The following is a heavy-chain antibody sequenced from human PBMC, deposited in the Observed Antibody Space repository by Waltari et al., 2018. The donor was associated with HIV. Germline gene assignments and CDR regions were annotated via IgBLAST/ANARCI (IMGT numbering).Heavy chain of an antibody. D-gene: IGHD3-16*01. J-gene: IGHJ4*02. V-gene: IGHV3-48*02. Sequence: EVQLVESGGGLVQPEESLRLSCAASGFVFSSYSMNWVRQAPGWGLEWMSFNSSSCASIYYADSVKGRFTVSRDNAENSLYLQMNSLRDEDTAVYYCVRDPKTSWGELDYWGQGTLVAVSS. CDR1: GFVFSSYS. CDR3: VRDPKTSWGELDY. CDR2: NSSSCASI.